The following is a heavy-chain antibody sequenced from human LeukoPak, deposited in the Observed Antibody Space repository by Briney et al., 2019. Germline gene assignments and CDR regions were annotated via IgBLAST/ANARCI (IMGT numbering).Heavy chain of an antibody. CDR2: ISGSGAST. CDR1: GFTFSKYT. V-gene: IGHV3-23*01. D-gene: IGHD1-1*01. J-gene: IGHJ4*02. CDR3: VKDRAGHWTFDY. Sequence: GGSLRLSCVASGFTFSKYTMSWVRQAPGKGLEWVSGISGSGASTYSADFVKGRFTISRDTSKNTLYLQLNSLRAEDTAVYYCVKDRAGHWTFDYWGQGTLVTVTS.